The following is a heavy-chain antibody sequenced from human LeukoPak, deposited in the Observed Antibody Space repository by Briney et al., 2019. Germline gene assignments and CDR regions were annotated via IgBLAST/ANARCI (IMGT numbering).Heavy chain of an antibody. V-gene: IGHV3-23*01. Sequence: GGSLRLSCAASGFTFSSYAMSWVRQAPGKGLEWVSAISGSGGSTYYADSVKGRFTISRDNSKNTLYLQMNSLRAEDTAAYYCAASFSFGDYGDFDYWGQGTLVTVSS. D-gene: IGHD4-17*01. CDR1: GFTFSSYA. J-gene: IGHJ4*02. CDR2: ISGSGGST. CDR3: AASFSFGDYGDFDY.